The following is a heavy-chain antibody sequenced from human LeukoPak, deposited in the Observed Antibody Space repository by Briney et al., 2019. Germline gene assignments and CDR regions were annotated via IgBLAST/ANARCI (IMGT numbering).Heavy chain of an antibody. V-gene: IGHV1-18*01. Sequence: GASVKVSGKASGYTFTSYGISWVRQASGQGLEWMGWISAYNGNTNYAQKLQGRVTMTTDTSTSTAYMELRSLRSDDTAVYYCARVPLDIWFGELFFDYWGQGTLVTVSS. J-gene: IGHJ4*02. CDR2: ISAYNGNT. CDR3: ARVPLDIWFGELFFDY. CDR1: GYTFTSYG. D-gene: IGHD3-10*01.